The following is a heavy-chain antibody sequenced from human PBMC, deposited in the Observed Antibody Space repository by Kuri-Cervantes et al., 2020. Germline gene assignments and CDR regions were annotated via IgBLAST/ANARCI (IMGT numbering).Heavy chain of an antibody. Sequence: ASVKVSCKASGGTFSSYAISWVRQAPGQGLEWMGWISAYNGNTNYAQKLQGRVTMTTDTSTSTAYMELRSLRSDDTAVYYCARGGYSYGYSYYGMDVWGQGTTVTVSS. V-gene: IGHV1-18*01. J-gene: IGHJ6*02. CDR3: ARGGYSYGYSYYGMDV. CDR1: GGTFSSYA. D-gene: IGHD5-18*01. CDR2: ISAYNGNT.